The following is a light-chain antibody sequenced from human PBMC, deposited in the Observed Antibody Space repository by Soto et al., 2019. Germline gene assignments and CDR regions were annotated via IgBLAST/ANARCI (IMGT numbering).Light chain of an antibody. V-gene: IGKV3-15*01. J-gene: IGKJ3*01. Sequence: EIVMTQSPATLSLSPGDRATLSCRASQSVSLNLAWYQQKPGQAPRLLIYGASVRATGVPGRFSGSGSGTEFTLTVSSLQSEDFAVYYCQQYDNWPPFTFGPGTKVDLK. CDR3: QQYDNWPPFT. CDR1: QSVSLN. CDR2: GAS.